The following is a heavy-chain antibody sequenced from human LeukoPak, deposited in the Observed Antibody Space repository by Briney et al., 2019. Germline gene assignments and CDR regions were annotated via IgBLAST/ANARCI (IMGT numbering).Heavy chain of an antibody. CDR2: INAGNGNT. V-gene: IGHV1-3*01. CDR1: GYTFTSYC. CDR3: ARGSSSSGGNWFDP. D-gene: IGHD6-19*01. J-gene: IGHJ5*02. Sequence: ASVKVSCKASGYTFTSYCMHWVRQAPGQRLEWMGWINAGNGNTKYSQNFQGRVTITGDTSASTAYMELSSLRSEDTAVYYCARGSSSSGGNWFDPWGQGTLVTVSS.